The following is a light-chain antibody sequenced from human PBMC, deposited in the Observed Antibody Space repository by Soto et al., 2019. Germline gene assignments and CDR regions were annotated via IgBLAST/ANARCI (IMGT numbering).Light chain of an antibody. CDR1: QTISSW. V-gene: IGKV1-5*03. CDR3: QQSYSTLWT. Sequence: DIHMTESPSTLSGSVGDRVSITCRASQTISSWLAWYQQKPGKAPKLLIYKASTLKSGVPSRFSGSGSGTDFTLTISCLQSEDFATYYCQQSYSTLWTFGQGTKVDIK. J-gene: IGKJ1*01. CDR2: KAS.